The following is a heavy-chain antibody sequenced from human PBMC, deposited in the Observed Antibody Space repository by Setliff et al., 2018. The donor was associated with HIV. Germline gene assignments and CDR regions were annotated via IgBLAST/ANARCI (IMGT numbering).Heavy chain of an antibody. J-gene: IGHJ4*02. D-gene: IGHD3-3*01. CDR3: VRPSLGIGGGSIFHN. CDR1: GGSSSTSDYY. V-gene: IGHV4-39*02. CDR2: IFYNGNT. Sequence: SETLSLTCTVSGGSSSTSDYYWGWIRQPPGKGLEWIGYIFYNGNTYYSPALKSRVTISIDTARNRFSLRLSSVTAANSAVYYCVRPSLGIGGGSIFHNWGQGTLVTVSS.